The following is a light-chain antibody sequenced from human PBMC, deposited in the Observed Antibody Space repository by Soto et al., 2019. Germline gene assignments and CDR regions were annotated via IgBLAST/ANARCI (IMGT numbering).Light chain of an antibody. CDR3: QSYDSSLSPRYV. Sequence: QSVLTQPPSVSGARGQRVTISCTGISSNIGAGYDVHWYQQLPGTAPKLLIYGNSNRPSGVPDRFSGSKSGTSASLAITGLQAEDEADYYCQSYDSSLSPRYVFGTGTKVTV. J-gene: IGLJ1*01. CDR2: GNS. CDR1: SSNIGAGYD. V-gene: IGLV1-40*01.